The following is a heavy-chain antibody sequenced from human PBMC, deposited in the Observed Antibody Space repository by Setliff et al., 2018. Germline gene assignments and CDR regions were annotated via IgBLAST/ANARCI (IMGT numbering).Heavy chain of an antibody. Sequence: GGSLRLSCAASGFTLSSYWMYWVRQAQGEGLVWVSRMNSDGSSEGYADPVKGRFTISRDNAKNTLYLEMNSLRAEDTAVYYCGRDLTGKDDYWGQGTLVTVSS. CDR2: MNSDGSSE. CDR1: GFTLSSYW. CDR3: GRDLTGKDDY. D-gene: IGHD3-9*01. V-gene: IGHV3-74*01. J-gene: IGHJ4*02.